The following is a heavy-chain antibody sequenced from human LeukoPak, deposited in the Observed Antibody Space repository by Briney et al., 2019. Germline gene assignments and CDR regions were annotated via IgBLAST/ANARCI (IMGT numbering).Heavy chain of an antibody. CDR2: IRSKAYGGTT. J-gene: IGHJ5*02. V-gene: IGHV3-49*05. CDR3: TRDTDYSDWFDP. Sequence: KQGRSVRLSCTASGFTFGDYAMSWFRQAPGKGLEWVGFIRSKAYGGTTEYAASVKGRFTISRDDSKSIAYLQMNNLKTEDTAVYHCTRDTDYSDWFDPWGQGTLVTVSS. D-gene: IGHD2-21*01. CDR1: GFTFGDYA.